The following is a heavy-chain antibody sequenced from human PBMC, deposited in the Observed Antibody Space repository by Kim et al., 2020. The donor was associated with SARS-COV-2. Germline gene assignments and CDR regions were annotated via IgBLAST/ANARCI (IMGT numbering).Heavy chain of an antibody. CDR3: AREGGTGYCSSTSCYQYYYGMDV. V-gene: IGHV4-34*01. CDR1: GGSFSGYY. CDR2: INHSGST. J-gene: IGHJ6*02. Sequence: SETLSLTCAVYGGSFSGYYWSWIREPPGKGLEWIGEINHSGSTNYNPSLKSRVTISVDTSKNQFSLKLSSVTAADTAVYYCAREGGTGYCSSTSCYQYYYGMDVWGQGTTVTVSS. D-gene: IGHD2-2*01.